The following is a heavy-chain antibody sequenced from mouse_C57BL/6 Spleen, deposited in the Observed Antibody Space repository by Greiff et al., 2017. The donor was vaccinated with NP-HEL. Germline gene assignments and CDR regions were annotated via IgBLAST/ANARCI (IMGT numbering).Heavy chain of an antibody. V-gene: IGHV1-15*01. CDR2: IDPETGGT. D-gene: IGHD2-2*01. CDR1: GYTFTDYE. J-gene: IGHJ2*01. Sequence: LVESGAELVRPGASVTLSCKASGYTFTDYEMHWVKQTPVHGLEWIGAIDPETGGTAYNQKFKGKAILTADKSSSTAYMELRSLTSEDSAVYYCTRGVTPYYFGYWGQGTTLTVSS. CDR3: TRGVTPYYFGY.